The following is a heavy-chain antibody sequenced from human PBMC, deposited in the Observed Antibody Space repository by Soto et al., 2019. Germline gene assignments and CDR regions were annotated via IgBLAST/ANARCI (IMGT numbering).Heavy chain of an antibody. CDR1: GFTFTSSA. CDR3: AAGLNYYDSSGLDY. V-gene: IGHV1-58*01. D-gene: IGHD3-22*01. Sequence: SLKVSCKASGFTFTSSAVQWVRQARGQRLEWIGWIVVGSGNTNYAQKFQERVTITRDMSTSTAYMELSSLRSEDTAVYYCAAGLNYYDSSGLDYWGQGTLVTVSS. J-gene: IGHJ4*02. CDR2: IVVGSGNT.